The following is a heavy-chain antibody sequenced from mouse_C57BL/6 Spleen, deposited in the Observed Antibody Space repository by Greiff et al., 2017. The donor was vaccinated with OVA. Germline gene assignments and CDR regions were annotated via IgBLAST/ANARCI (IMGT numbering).Heavy chain of an antibody. V-gene: IGHV1-80*01. J-gene: IGHJ4*01. Sequence: QVQLKQSGAELVKPGASVKISCKASGYAFSSYWMNWVKQRPGKGLEWIGQIYPGDGDTNYNGKFKGKATLTADKSSSTAYMQLSSLTSEDSAVYFCARSRIYYYGSSFNYYAMDYWGQGTSVTVSS. CDR3: ARSRIYYYGSSFNYYAMDY. CDR1: GYAFSSYW. D-gene: IGHD1-1*01. CDR2: IYPGDGDT.